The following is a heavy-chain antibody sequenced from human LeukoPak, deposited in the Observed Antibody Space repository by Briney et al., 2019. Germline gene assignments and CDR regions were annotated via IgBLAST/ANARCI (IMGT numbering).Heavy chain of an antibody. V-gene: IGHV1-69*13. CDR3: ARGGYYYDSSGYSHLPDY. D-gene: IGHD3-22*01. CDR1: GGTFSSYD. Sequence: GASVTVSCTASGGTFSSYDISWVRQAPGQGLEWMGGIIPIFGTANYAQKFQGRVTITADESTSTAYMELSSLRSEDTAVYYCARGGYYYDSSGYSHLPDYWGQGTLVTVSA. J-gene: IGHJ4*02. CDR2: IIPIFGTA.